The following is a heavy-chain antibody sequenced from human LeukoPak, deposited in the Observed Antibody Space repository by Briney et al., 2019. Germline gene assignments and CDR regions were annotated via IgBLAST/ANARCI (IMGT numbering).Heavy chain of an antibody. CDR1: GFTFSDYH. CDR2: ITSGGSTV. CDR3: AKEVAVTGIYYFDY. D-gene: IGHD6-19*01. J-gene: IGHJ4*02. V-gene: IGHV3-11*01. Sequence: GGSLRLSCAASGFTFSDYHMSWIRQAPGKGLEWVSYITSGGSTVYYADSLKGRFTISRDNARNSLYLQMNSLRAEDTAVYYCAKEVAVTGIYYFDYWGQGALVTVSS.